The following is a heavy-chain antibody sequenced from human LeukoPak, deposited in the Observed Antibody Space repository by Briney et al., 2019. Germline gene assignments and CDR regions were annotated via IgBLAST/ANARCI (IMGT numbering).Heavy chain of an antibody. J-gene: IGHJ6*02. CDR3: ARDSGYYDSSGPYYYYYGMDV. CDR2: IYYSGST. Sequence: SETLSLTCTVSGGSISSYYWSWIRQPPGKGLEWIGYIYYSGSTNYNPSLKSRVTISEDTSKNQFSLKLSSVTAADTAVYYCARDSGYYDSSGPYYYYYGMDVWGQGTTVTVSS. D-gene: IGHD3-22*01. V-gene: IGHV4-59*01. CDR1: GGSISSYY.